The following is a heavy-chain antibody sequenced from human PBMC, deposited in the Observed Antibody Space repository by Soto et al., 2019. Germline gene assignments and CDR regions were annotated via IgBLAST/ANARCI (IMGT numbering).Heavy chain of an antibody. J-gene: IGHJ4*02. Sequence: SETLSLTCTVPSAPVSSSTYTWGWIRQPPGKGLEWIGEIYHSGSTNYNPSLKSRVTISVDKSKNQFSLKLSSVTAADTAVYYCARGHDILTGYYTAPYPAPDYWGQGTLVTVSS. CDR3: ARGHDILTGYYTAPYPAPDY. CDR2: IYHSGST. CDR1: SAPVSSSTYT. D-gene: IGHD3-9*01. V-gene: IGHV4-39*07.